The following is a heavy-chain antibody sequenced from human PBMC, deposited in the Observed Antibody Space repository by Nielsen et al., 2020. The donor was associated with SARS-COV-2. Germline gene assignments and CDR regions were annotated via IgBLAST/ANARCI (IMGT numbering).Heavy chain of an antibody. D-gene: IGHD1-1*01. CDR1: GFTFSSYA. J-gene: IGHJ4*02. CDR3: ASHGTFDH. CDR2: IKEDGSEK. V-gene: IGHV3-7*01. Sequence: GGSLRLSCAASGFTFSSYAMSWVRQAPGKGLEWVANIKEDGSEKNYVDSVKGRFTISRDNAKNSLYLQMNSLRIEDTALYYCASHGTFDHWGQGALVTVSS.